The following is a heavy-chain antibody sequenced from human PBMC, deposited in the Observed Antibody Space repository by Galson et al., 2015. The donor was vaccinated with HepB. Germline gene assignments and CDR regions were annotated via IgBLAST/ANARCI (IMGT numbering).Heavy chain of an antibody. CDR3: ARPKWATVIAFDI. Sequence: SLRLSCAASGFIFSSSAMSWVRQAPGKGLEWVSGIGGSGITTYYADSVKGWFTIPRDNSKNTLYLQMNSLRAEDTAVYYCARPKWATVIAFDIWGQGTMATVSS. CDR1: GFIFSSSA. D-gene: IGHD4-17*01. CDR2: IGGSGITT. V-gene: IGHV3-23*01. J-gene: IGHJ3*02.